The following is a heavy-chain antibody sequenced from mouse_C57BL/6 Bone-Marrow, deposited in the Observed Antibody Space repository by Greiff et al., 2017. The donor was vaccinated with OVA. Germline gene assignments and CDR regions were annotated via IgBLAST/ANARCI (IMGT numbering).Heavy chain of an antibody. CDR1: GFNIKDYY. V-gene: IGHV14-2*01. CDR3: ARLTLLSKGHYWYFDV. Sequence: VQLQQSGAELVKPGASVKLSCTASGFNIKDYYMHWVKQRTEQGLEWIGRIDPEDGETKSAPKFQGKATITADTSSNTAYLQLSSLTSEDTAVYYCARLTLLSKGHYWYFDVWGTGTTVTVSS. D-gene: IGHD2-1*01. CDR2: IDPEDGET. J-gene: IGHJ1*03.